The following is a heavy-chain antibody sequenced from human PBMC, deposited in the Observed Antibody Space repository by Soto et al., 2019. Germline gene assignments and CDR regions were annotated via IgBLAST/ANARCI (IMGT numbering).Heavy chain of an antibody. J-gene: IGHJ5*02. CDR1: GYTFTSYA. V-gene: IGHV1-3*01. D-gene: IGHD3-10*01. CDR3: ARDKTLYGSGSYGYNWFDP. Sequence: GASVKVSCKASGYTFTSYAMHWVRQAPGQRLEWMGWINAGNGNTKYSQKFQGRVTITRDTSASTAYMELSSLRSEDTAMYYCARDKTLYGSGSYGYNWFDPWGQGTLVTVSS. CDR2: INAGNGNT.